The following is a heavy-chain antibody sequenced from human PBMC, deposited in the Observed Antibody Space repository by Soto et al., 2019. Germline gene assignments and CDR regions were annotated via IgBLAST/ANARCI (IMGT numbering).Heavy chain of an antibody. Sequence: PGGSLRLSCAASGFTFSSYSMNWVRQAPGKGLEWVSYISSSSSTIYYADSVKGRSTISRDNAKNSLYLQMNSLRAEDTAVYYCATDTFRGVAATPDYYKDVWGKGTTVTASS. CDR2: ISSSSSTI. CDR1: GFTFSSYS. J-gene: IGHJ6*03. V-gene: IGHV3-48*01. CDR3: ATDTFRGVAATPDYYKDV. D-gene: IGHD2-15*01.